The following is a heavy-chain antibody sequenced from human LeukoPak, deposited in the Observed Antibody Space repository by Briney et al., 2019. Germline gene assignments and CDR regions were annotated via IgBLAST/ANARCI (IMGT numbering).Heavy chain of an antibody. J-gene: IGHJ6*02. Sequence: SETLSLTCTVSGGSISSYYWSWIRQPAGKGLEWIGRIYTRGSTNYNPSLKSRVTMSVDTSKNQFSLKLSSVTAADTAVYYCAGDIVVVPAAIGDYYYYGMDVWGQGTTVAVSS. CDR2: IYTRGST. CDR1: GGSISSYY. V-gene: IGHV4-4*07. D-gene: IGHD2-2*01. CDR3: AGDIVVVPAAIGDYYYYGMDV.